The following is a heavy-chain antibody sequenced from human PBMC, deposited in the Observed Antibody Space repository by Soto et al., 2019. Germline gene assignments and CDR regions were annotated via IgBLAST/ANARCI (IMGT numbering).Heavy chain of an antibody. V-gene: IGHV3-53*01. Sequence: LSCAASGFTVSNNYMSWVRQAPGKGLEWVSIIYSGGSTYYADSVQGRFTISRDNSKNTLFLQMSSLRAEDTAVYYCAREGGGVYCSGGSCYGRYFDFWGQGTRVTVSS. D-gene: IGHD2-15*01. CDR1: GFTVSNNY. CDR2: IYSGGST. CDR3: AREGGGVYCSGGSCYGRYFDF. J-gene: IGHJ4*02.